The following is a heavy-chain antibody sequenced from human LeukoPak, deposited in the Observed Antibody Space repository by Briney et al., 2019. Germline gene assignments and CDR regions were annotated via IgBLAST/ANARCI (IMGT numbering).Heavy chain of an antibody. CDR1: GFTFSTYA. Sequence: GGSLRLSCAASGFTFSTYAMSWVRQAPGKGLERVSAVRGTGSNTYYADSVKGRLTISRDNSKNTLYLQMNSLRAEDTAIYYCAKTSRVNSGYDSPFDYWGQGILVTVSS. D-gene: IGHD5-12*01. J-gene: IGHJ4*02. V-gene: IGHV3-23*01. CDR2: VRGTGSNT. CDR3: AKTSRVNSGYDSPFDY.